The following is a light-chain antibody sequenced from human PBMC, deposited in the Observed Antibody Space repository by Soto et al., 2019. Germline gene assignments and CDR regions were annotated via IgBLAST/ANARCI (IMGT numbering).Light chain of an antibody. J-gene: IGLJ3*02. V-gene: IGLV1-44*01. Sequence: QSVLTQPPSLSGTPGQRVTSSCSGSNSNIGRYSVNWYQHFPGTAPKILIYSDDERPSGVPDRFSGSKSGTSASLAISGLQSEDESEYYCAAWDDNLSGPLFGGGTKLTVL. CDR3: AAWDDNLSGPL. CDR2: SDD. CDR1: NSNIGRYS.